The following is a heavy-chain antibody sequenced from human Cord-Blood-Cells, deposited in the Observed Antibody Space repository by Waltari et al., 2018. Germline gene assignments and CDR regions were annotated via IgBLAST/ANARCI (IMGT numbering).Heavy chain of an antibody. Sequence: EVQLVQSGAEVKKPGESLKISCKGSGYSFTSYWIGWVRQMPGKGLEWMGIIYPGDSDTRYSPSFQGQGTISADKSISTAYLQWSSLKASDTAMYYCARGGYYDILTGYPPDAFDIWGQGTMVTVSS. J-gene: IGHJ3*02. V-gene: IGHV5-51*01. CDR2: IYPGDSDT. CDR1: GYSFTSYW. D-gene: IGHD3-9*01. CDR3: ARGGYYDILTGYPPDAFDI.